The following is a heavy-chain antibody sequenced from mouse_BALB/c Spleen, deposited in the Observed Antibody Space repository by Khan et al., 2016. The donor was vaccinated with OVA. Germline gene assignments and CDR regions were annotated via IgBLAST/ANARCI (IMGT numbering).Heavy chain of an antibody. J-gene: IGHJ2*01. V-gene: IGHV3-2*02. CDR3: GSIRFYYRFSFFDY. Sequence: EVQLQESGPGLVKPSQSLSLTCTVTGYSITSDYAWNWIRQFPGNKLEWMGYISYSGSTSYNPFLESRISINRDSSKHQFFLQLISVTTEDTATYYSGSIRFYYRFSFFDYWGQGTTLTVSS. CDR1: GYSITSDYA. D-gene: IGHD2-14*01. CDR2: ISYSGST.